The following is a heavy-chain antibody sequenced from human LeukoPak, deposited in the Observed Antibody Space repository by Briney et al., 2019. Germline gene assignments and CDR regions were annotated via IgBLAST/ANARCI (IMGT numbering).Heavy chain of an antibody. CDR1: GFTFSGSA. CDR2: IKQDGSEK. D-gene: IGHD1-26*01. J-gene: IGHJ4*02. CDR3: ARDKIVGATQFDY. Sequence: GVLRLSCAASGFTFSGSAMHWVRQASGKGLERVANIKQDGSEKYYVDSVKGRFTISRDNAKNSLYLQMNSLRAEDTAVYYCARDKIVGATQFDYWGQGTLVTVSS. V-gene: IGHV3-7*01.